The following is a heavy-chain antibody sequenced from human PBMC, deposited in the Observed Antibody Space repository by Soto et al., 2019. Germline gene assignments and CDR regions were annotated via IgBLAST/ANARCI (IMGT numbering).Heavy chain of an antibody. CDR1: GGSLSSSAYY. CDR3: AIHQYTGPTPTGRFDP. J-gene: IGHJ5*02. D-gene: IGHD6-6*01. V-gene: IGHV4-39*01. CDR2: IFYSGNT. Sequence: SETLSLTCTVSGGSLSSSAYYWGWIRQPPGKGLEWIGNIFYSGNTYYNPSLKSRLTISVDTSKNQFSLKLSSVTAADTAIYYCAIHQYTGPTPTGRFDPWGQGTLVTVSS.